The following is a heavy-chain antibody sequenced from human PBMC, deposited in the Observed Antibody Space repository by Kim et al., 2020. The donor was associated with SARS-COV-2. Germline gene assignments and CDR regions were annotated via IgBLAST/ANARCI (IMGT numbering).Heavy chain of an antibody. CDR1: GGSISSGSYY. CDR2: IYTSGST. CDR3: ARGHYYDSSGLNYYYYGMDV. D-gene: IGHD3-22*01. V-gene: IGHV4-61*02. Sequence: SETLSLTCTVSGGSISSGSYYWSWIRQPAGKGLEWIGRIYTSGSTNYNPSLKSRVTISVDTSKNQFSLKLSSVTAADTAVYYCARGHYYDSSGLNYYYYGMDVWGQGTTVTVSS. J-gene: IGHJ6*02.